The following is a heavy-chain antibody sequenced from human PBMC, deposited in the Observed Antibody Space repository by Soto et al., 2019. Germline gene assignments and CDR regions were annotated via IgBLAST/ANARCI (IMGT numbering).Heavy chain of an antibody. V-gene: IGHV4-39*01. CDR2: IYYSGST. CDR3: ARLRPPMYFGSGSFYYGMDV. D-gene: IGHD3-10*01. CDR1: GGSISSSSYY. J-gene: IGHJ6*02. Sequence: SETLSLTCTVSGGSISSSSYYWGWIRQPPGKGLEWIGSIYYSGSTYYNPYLKSRVPISVDTSKNQFSLKLSSVTAADTAVYYCARLRPPMYFGSGSFYYGMDVWCPGPTGTVFS.